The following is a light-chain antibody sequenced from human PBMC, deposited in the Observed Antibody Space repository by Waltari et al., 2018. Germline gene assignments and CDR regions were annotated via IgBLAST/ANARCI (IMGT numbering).Light chain of an antibody. CDR3: CSYAGTSIYV. Sequence: QSALTQPASVSGSPGQSITLSCTGSRIDVDSYNLVSWFQQKPGKAPKLIIYEVNKRPSGVSYRFSGSKSGNTASLTISGLQADDEADYYCCSYAGTSIYVFGSGTKVTV. CDR2: EVN. CDR1: RIDVDSYNL. V-gene: IGLV2-23*02. J-gene: IGLJ1*01.